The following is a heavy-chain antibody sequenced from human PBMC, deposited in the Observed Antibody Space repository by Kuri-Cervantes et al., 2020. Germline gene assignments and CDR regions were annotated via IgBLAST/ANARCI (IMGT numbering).Heavy chain of an antibody. CDR2: IVVGSGKT. V-gene: IGHV1-58*01. D-gene: IGHD3-22*01. J-gene: IGHJ4*02. Sequence: SVKVSCKASGFTFTSSAVQWVRQARGQRLEWIGWIVVGSGKTNYAQKFQERVTITRDMSTSTAYMELSSLRSEDTAVYYCAADPIGDYYDSSGYGPIGYWGQGTLVTVSS. CDR3: AADPIGDYYDSSGYGPIGY. CDR1: GFTFTSSA.